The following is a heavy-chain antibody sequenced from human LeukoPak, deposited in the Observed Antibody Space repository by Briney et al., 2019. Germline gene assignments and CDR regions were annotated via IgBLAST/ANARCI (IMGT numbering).Heavy chain of an antibody. CDR2: ISGSGGGT. J-gene: IGHJ4*02. V-gene: IGHV3-23*01. Sequence: SGGSLRLSCAASGFTFSTYAMSWVRQAPGKGLEWVSGISGSGGGTYYADSVKGRFTISRDNSKNTLYLQMNSLRAEDTAVYYCAKDWGSNRHFDYWGQGTLVTVSS. CDR3: AKDWGSNRHFDY. D-gene: IGHD1-14*01. CDR1: GFTFSTYA.